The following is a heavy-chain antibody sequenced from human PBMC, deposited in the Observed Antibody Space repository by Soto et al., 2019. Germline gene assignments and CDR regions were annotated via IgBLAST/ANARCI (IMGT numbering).Heavy chain of an antibody. J-gene: IGHJ4*02. Sequence: DVQLVESGGGLIQPGGSLRLSCEVSGFPVSGNYMSWVRQAPGKGLDGVSVIYSGGSRYYADSVRGRFTISRDESQNTLYLQMNNLRAEDTAVYYCARSMMVRGVLFDLWGRGSLVSVSS. CDR1: GFPVSGNY. CDR2: IYSGGSR. V-gene: IGHV3-53*01. D-gene: IGHD3-10*01. CDR3: ARSMMVRGVLFDL.